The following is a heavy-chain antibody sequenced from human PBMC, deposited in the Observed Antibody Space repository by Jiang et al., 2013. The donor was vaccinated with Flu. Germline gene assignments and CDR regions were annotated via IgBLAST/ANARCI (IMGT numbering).Heavy chain of an antibody. Sequence: SGAEVKKPGASVKVSCKASGYTFTSYGISWVRQAPGQGLEWMGWISAYNGNTNYAQKLQGRVTMTTDTSTSTAYMELRSLRSDDTAVYYCARDIPDTAMIYETSLGEYWGQGTLVTVSS. J-gene: IGHJ4*02. CDR1: GYTFTSYG. CDR3: ARDIPDTAMIYETSLGEY. V-gene: IGHV1-18*01. D-gene: IGHD5-18*01. CDR2: ISAYNGNT.